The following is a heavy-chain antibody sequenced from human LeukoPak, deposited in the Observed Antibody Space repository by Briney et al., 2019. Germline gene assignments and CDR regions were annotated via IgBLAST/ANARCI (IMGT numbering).Heavy chain of an antibody. CDR1: GYTFTSYA. CDR2: INTNTGNP. V-gene: IGHV7-4-1*02. Sequence: GASVKVSCKASGYTFTSYAMNWVRQAPGQGLEWMGWINTNTGNPTYAQGFTGRFVFSLDTSVSTAYLQISSLKAEDTAVYYCARVFRSYGDYVEDYWGQGTLVTVSS. D-gene: IGHD4-17*01. CDR3: ARVFRSYGDYVEDY. J-gene: IGHJ4*02.